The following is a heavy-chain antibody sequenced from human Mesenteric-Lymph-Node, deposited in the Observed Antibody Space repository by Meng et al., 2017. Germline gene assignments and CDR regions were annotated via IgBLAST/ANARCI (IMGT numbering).Heavy chain of an antibody. CDR1: GYTFTTYA. CDR2: INAGNGNT. Sequence: QVHLVQSGAEVKKPWASVKVSCKASGYTFTTYAINWVRQAPGQRLEWMGWINAGNGNTRYSQKFQGRVSITRDTSASTAYMELSSLRSEDTAVYYCARCIAVAGNWFDPWGQGTLVTSPQ. J-gene: IGHJ5*02. V-gene: IGHV1-3*01. D-gene: IGHD6-19*01. CDR3: ARCIAVAGNWFDP.